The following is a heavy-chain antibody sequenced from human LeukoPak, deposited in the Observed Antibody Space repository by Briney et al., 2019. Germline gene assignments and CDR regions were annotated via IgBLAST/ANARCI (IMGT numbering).Heavy chain of an antibody. V-gene: IGHV4-4*07. D-gene: IGHD2-21*02. Sequence: SETLSLTCTVSGGPISSYQWSWIRQPAGKGLEWIGRIYASGNTNYNPSLKSRVTMSVDTSKNLFALKLSSVTAADTAVYYCARQGVATAIDYWGQGTLVTVSS. CDR3: ARQGVATAIDY. J-gene: IGHJ4*02. CDR2: IYASGNT. CDR1: GGPISSYQ.